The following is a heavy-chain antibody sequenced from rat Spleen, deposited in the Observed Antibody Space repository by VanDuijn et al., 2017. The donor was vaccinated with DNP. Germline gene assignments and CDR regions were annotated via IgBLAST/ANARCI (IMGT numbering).Heavy chain of an antibody. CDR2: ISYDGSRT. J-gene: IGHJ2*01. Sequence: EVQLVESGGGLVQPGRSLKLSCAASGFTFSDYAMAWVRQAPKKGLEWVTTISYDGSRTYYRDSVKGRFTISRDNAKSTLYLQMNSLRSEDTATYYCAKAGGYSPWYFDYWGQGVMVTVSS. D-gene: IGHD1-11*01. CDR1: GFTFSDYA. V-gene: IGHV5-17*01. CDR3: AKAGGYSPWYFDY.